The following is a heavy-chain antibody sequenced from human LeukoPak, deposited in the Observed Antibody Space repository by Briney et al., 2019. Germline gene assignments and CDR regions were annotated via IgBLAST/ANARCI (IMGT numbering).Heavy chain of an antibody. V-gene: IGHV1-18*01. Sequence: ASVKVSCKASGYTFTSYGINWVRQAPGQGREWMGWISAYNGNTDYAQKLQCRVTMTTDTSTRTADIELRSLRSDDTAVYCCSRAITDSDYWGQGTLVTVSS. CDR2: ISAYNGNT. CDR1: GYTFTSYG. J-gene: IGHJ4*02. CDR3: SRAITDSDY.